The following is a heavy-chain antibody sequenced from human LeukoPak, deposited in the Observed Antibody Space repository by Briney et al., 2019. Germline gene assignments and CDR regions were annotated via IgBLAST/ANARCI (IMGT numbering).Heavy chain of an antibody. Sequence: GGSLRLSCAASEFTFSNAWMSWVRQAPGKGLEWVGRIKSKTDSGTTDYAAPVKGRVTISRDDSKNTLFLQMNSLKTEDTAVYYCTTLARYCSSTSCPGPYWYFDLWGRGTLVTVSS. V-gene: IGHV3-15*01. D-gene: IGHD2-2*01. CDR3: TTLARYCSSTSCPGPYWYFDL. J-gene: IGHJ2*01. CDR1: EFTFSNAW. CDR2: IKSKTDSGTT.